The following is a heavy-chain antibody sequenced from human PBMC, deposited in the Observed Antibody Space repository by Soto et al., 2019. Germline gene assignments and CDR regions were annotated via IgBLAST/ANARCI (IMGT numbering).Heavy chain of an antibody. CDR3: ARDRYCSGGSCSNDAFDI. Sequence: SETLSLTCTVSGGSVSSGSYYWSWIRQPPGKGLEWIGYIYYSGSTNYNPSLKSRVTISVDTSKNQFSLKLSSVTAADTAVYYCARDRYCSGGSCSNDAFDIWGQGTMVTVSS. CDR2: IYYSGST. D-gene: IGHD2-15*01. CDR1: GGSVSSGSYY. V-gene: IGHV4-61*01. J-gene: IGHJ3*02.